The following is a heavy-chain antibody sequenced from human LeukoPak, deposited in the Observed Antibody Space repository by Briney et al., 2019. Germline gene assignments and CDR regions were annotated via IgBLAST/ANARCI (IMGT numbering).Heavy chain of an antibody. D-gene: IGHD2-15*01. Sequence: SETLSLTCTVSGGSISSSSYYWGWIRQPPGKGLEWIGSIYYSGSTYYNPSLKSRVTISVDTSKNQFSLKLSSVTAADTAVYYCARHRVHEPDCSGGSCYSGYFDYWGQGTLVTVSS. CDR2: IYYSGST. CDR3: ARHRVHEPDCSGGSCYSGYFDY. CDR1: GGSISSSSYY. V-gene: IGHV4-39*01. J-gene: IGHJ4*02.